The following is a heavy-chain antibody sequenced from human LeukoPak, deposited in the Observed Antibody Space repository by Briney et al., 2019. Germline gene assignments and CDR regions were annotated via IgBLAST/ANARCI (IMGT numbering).Heavy chain of an antibody. D-gene: IGHD2-15*01. J-gene: IGHJ4*02. CDR3: ARTGVVVVAARFDY. CDR1: GGSINSYY. CDR2: IYYSGST. V-gene: IGHV4-59*01. Sequence: SETLSLTCTVSGGSINSYYWSWIRQPPGKGLEWIGYIYYSGSTKYNPSLKSQVTISVDTSKNQFSLRLSSVTAADTAMYYCARTGVVVVAARFDYWGQGTLVTVSS.